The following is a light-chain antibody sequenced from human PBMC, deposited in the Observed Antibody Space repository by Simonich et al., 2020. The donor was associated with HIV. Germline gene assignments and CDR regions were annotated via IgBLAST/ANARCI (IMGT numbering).Light chain of an antibody. J-gene: IGLJ2*01. Sequence: SYELTQPPSVSVSPGQTARITCSGDALPKKYAYWYQQKPGQAPVLVLYKDTERPSGIPERFSGSSSGTTVTLTISGVQAEDEADYHCQSGDSSGTYVVFGGGTKLTVL. V-gene: IGLV3-25*03. CDR1: ALPKKY. CDR2: KDT. CDR3: QSGDSSGTYVV.